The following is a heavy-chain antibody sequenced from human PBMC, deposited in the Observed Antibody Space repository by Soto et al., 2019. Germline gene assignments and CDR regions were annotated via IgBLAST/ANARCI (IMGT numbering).Heavy chain of an antibody. CDR3: ARETYSSGWNFDY. D-gene: IGHD6-19*01. V-gene: IGHV3-33*01. J-gene: IGHJ4*02. Sequence: QVQLVESGGGVVQPGRSLRLSCAASGFTFSSYGMHWVRQAPGKGLEWVAVIWYDGSNKYYADSVKGRFTISRDNSKNTLYLPMNSLRAEDTAVYYCARETYSSGWNFDYWGQGTLVTVSS. CDR1: GFTFSSYG. CDR2: IWYDGSNK.